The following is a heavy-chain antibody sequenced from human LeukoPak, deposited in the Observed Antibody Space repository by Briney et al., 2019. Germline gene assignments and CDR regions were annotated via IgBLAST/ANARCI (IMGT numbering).Heavy chain of an antibody. J-gene: IGHJ3*02. Sequence: GGSLRLSCAASGFTFSSYGMHWVRQAPGKGLEWVAFIRYDGSNKYYADSVKGRFTISRDNSKNTLYLQMNSLRAEDTAVYYCATRMTEGYSGSYVPAFDIWGQGTMVTVSS. D-gene: IGHD1-26*01. V-gene: IGHV3-30*02. CDR2: IRYDGSNK. CDR3: ATRMTEGYSGSYVPAFDI. CDR1: GFTFSSYG.